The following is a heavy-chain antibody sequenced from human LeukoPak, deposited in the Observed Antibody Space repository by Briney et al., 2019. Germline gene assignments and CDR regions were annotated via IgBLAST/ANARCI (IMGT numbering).Heavy chain of an antibody. D-gene: IGHD6-13*01. V-gene: IGHV1-69*04. CDR3: ARLGNSSSWYVAPFDY. Sequence: SVKVSCKASGGTFSSYAISWVRQAPGQGLEWMGRIIPILGIANYAQKFQGRVTITADKSTSTAYMELSSLRSEDTAVYYCARLGNSSSWYVAPFDYWGQGTLVTVSS. J-gene: IGHJ4*02. CDR2: IIPILGIA. CDR1: GGTFSSYA.